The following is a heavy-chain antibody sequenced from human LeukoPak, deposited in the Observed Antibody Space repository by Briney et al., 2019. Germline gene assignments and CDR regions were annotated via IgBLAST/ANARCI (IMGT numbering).Heavy chain of an antibody. CDR1: GFTFSSYA. V-gene: IGHV3-23*01. CDR3: AKDQGYCSGGSCLLFDY. D-gene: IGHD2-15*01. Sequence: GGSLRLSCAASGFTFSSYAMSWVRQAPGKGLEWVSAISGSGGSTYYADSVKGRFTISRDNSKNTLYLQMNSLRAEDTAVYYCAKDQGYCSGGSCLLFDYWGQRTLVTVSS. CDR2: ISGSGGST. J-gene: IGHJ4*02.